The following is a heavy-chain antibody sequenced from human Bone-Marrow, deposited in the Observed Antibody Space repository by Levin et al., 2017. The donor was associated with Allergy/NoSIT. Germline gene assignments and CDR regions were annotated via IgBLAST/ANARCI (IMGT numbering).Heavy chain of an antibody. CDR3: ARDLDYYYYMDV. Sequence: SETLSLTCTVSGASVNSGSNFWSWIRQPPGKGLEWIGYIDYSGSTNYNPSLKSRVTISADTSKNQFFLKLSSVTAADTAVYYCARDLDYYYYMDVWGTGTTVTVSS. CDR2: IDYSGST. CDR1: GASVNSGSNF. V-gene: IGHV4-61*01. J-gene: IGHJ6*03.